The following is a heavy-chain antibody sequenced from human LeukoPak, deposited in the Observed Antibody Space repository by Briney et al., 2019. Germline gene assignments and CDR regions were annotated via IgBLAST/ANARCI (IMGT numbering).Heavy chain of an antibody. CDR1: GFTFSGYA. J-gene: IGHJ2*01. Sequence: GGSLRLSCAASGFTFSGYAMHWVRQAPGKGLEYVSAISINGGTTYYANSVKGRFTISRDNSKNTLCLQMGSLRAEDMAVYYCAKGYSSSWYWYFDLWGRGTLVTVSS. CDR2: ISINGGTT. CDR3: AKGYSSSWYWYFDL. V-gene: IGHV3-64*01. D-gene: IGHD6-13*01.